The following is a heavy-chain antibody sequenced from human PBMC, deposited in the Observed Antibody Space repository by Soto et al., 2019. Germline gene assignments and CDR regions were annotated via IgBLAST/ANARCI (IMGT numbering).Heavy chain of an antibody. D-gene: IGHD5-18*01. CDR1: GGTFSSYA. V-gene: IGHV1-69*12. CDR2: IIPIFGTA. Sequence: QVQLVQSGAEVKKPGSSVKVSCKASGGTFSSYAISWVRQAPGQGLECMGGIIPIFGTANYAQKFQGRVTITADESTSTAYMELSSLSSEDTAVYYCATQGLPNYYSYGMDVWGQGTTVTVSS. CDR3: ATQGLPNYYSYGMDV. J-gene: IGHJ6*02.